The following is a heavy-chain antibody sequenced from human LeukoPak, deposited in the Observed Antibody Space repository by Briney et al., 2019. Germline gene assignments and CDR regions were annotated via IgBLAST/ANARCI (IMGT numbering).Heavy chain of an antibody. CDR2: IYTSGST. CDR1: GGSISSGSYY. D-gene: IGHD1-26*01. J-gene: IGHJ4*02. V-gene: IGHV4-61*02. Sequence: MPSQTLSLTCTVSGGSISSGSYYWSWIRQPAGKGLEWIGRIYTSGSTNYNPSLKSRVTISVDTSKNQFSLKLSSVTAADTAVYYCARQIFSGSYEMDYWGQGTLVTVSS. CDR3: ARQIFSGSYEMDY.